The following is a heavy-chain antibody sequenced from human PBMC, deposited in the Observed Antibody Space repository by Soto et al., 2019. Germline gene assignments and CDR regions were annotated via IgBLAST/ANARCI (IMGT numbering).Heavy chain of an antibody. V-gene: IGHV3-7*01. CDR3: AKGGRQWLVTSDFNY. J-gene: IGHJ4*02. D-gene: IGHD6-19*01. CDR1: GFTFSKYW. Sequence: PGGSLRLSCAASGFTFSKYWMNWVRQTPGRGLEWVANITEDGRKTHYVDSLKGRFTISRDSSKNTVSLEMTSLRAEDTAVYYCAKGGRQWLVTSDFNYWGQGALVTVSS. CDR2: ITEDGRKT.